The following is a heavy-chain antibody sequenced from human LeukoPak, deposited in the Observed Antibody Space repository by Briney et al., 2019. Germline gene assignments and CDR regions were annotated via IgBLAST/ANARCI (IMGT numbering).Heavy chain of an antibody. J-gene: IGHJ4*02. Sequence: ASVKLSCKASGYTFTGYYMHWVRQAPGQGLEWMGRINPNSGGTNYAQKLQGRVTMTRDTSISTDYMELSRLRSDDTAVYYCATDAYYYDSSGYSTSVHYFDYWGQGTLVTVSS. CDR1: GYTFTGYY. D-gene: IGHD3-22*01. V-gene: IGHV1-2*06. CDR2: INPNSGGT. CDR3: ATDAYYYDSSGYSTSVHYFDY.